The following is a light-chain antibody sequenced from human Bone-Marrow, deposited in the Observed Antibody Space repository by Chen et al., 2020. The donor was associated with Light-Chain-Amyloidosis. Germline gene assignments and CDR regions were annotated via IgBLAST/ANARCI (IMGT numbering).Light chain of an antibody. CDR1: QSVSSK. Sequence: EIVMTQSPATLSVSPGESATLSCRASQSVSSKLAWYQQKPGQAPRLLIYDASTRATGIPARFSGSESGTEFTLTITSVQSEDFVVYYCQQYNTRPLTFGGGTKVAIK. J-gene: IGKJ4*01. CDR2: DAS. CDR3: QQYNTRPLT. V-gene: IGKV3-15*01.